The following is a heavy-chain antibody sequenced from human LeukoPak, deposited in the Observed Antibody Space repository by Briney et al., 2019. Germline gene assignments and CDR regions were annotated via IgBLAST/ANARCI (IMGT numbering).Heavy chain of an antibody. J-gene: IGHJ4*02. Sequence: GGSLRLSCATSGFTFSTFDMSWVRQAPGKGLEWVSYVSGGTSTTHYADSVKGRFTISRDNAKNSLYLQMNGLRDEDTAVYFCARDLISGHYTFDYWGRGTLVTVSS. V-gene: IGHV3-48*02. D-gene: IGHD1-26*01. CDR1: GFTFSTFD. CDR3: ARDLISGHYTFDY. CDR2: VSGGTSTT.